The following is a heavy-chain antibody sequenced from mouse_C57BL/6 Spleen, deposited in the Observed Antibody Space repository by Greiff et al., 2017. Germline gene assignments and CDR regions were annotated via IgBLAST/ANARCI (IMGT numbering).Heavy chain of an antibody. CDR1: GYSFTGYY. J-gene: IGHJ4*01. V-gene: IGHV1-42*01. CDR3: TKCGTRRVEYYAMDY. D-gene: IGHD1-1*01. Sequence: VQLKESGPELVKPGASVKISCTASGYSFTGYYMNWVKQSPEKSLEWIGEINPSTGGTTYSQKFTAKATFTVDTSSSTAYMQLRSLTSEDSAVYYGTKCGTRRVEYYAMDYWGQGTSVTVSS. CDR2: INPSTGGT.